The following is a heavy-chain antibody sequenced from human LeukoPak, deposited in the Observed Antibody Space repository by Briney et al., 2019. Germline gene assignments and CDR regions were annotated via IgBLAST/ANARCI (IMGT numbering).Heavy chain of an antibody. CDR2: ISAYNGNT. CDR1: GYTFTSYG. V-gene: IGHV1-18*01. D-gene: IGHD7-27*01. Sequence: GASVKVSCKASGYTFTSYGISWVRQAPGQGLEWMGWISAYNGNTNYAQKLQGRVTMTTDTSTNTAYMELSSLRSEDTAVYYCARLGTHNWFDPWGQGTLVTVSS. J-gene: IGHJ5*02. CDR3: ARLGTHNWFDP.